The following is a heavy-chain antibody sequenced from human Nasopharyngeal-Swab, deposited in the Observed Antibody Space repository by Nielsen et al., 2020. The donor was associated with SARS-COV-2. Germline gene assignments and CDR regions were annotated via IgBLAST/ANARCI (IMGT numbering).Heavy chain of an antibody. V-gene: IGHV1-46*01. J-gene: IGHJ6*02. Sequence: AAVKVSCKASGYTFTSDYMHWVRQDPGQGLEGRGIINPSGGSTSYAQKFQGRVTMTRDTSTSTVYMELSSLRSEDTAVYYCARDMSWDGTSRSVYYGMDVWGQGTTVTVSS. CDR3: ARDMSWDGTSRSVYYGMDV. D-gene: IGHD2-2*01. CDR1: GYTFTSDY. CDR2: INPSGGST.